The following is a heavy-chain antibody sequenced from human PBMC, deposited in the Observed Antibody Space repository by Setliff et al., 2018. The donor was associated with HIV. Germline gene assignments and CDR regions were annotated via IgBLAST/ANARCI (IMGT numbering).Heavy chain of an antibody. D-gene: IGHD3-10*01. J-gene: IGHJ4*02. CDR1: GASISSYY. V-gene: IGHV4-4*07. CDR2: IYISGST. Sequence: PSETLSLTCTVSGASISSYYWNWIRQPAGKGLEWIGRIYISGSTNYNPSLKSRVTMSVDTSKNQFSLKLTSVAAADTAVYYCARERDAGYYYGSGSYHPFDYWGQGTLVTVSS. CDR3: ARERDAGYYYGSGSYHPFDY.